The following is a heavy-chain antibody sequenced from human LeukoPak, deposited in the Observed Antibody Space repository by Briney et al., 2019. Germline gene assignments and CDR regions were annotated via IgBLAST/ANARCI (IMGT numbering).Heavy chain of an antibody. Sequence: SETLSLTCTVSGGSISSYYWSWIRQPPGKGLEWIGYIYYSGSTKYNPSLESRVTISVDASKTQFSLKLNSVTAADTAVYYCARGSRELYYFDYWGQGTLVTVSS. J-gene: IGHJ4*02. V-gene: IGHV4-59*01. CDR3: ARGSRELYYFDY. CDR2: IYYSGST. CDR1: GGSISSYY. D-gene: IGHD1-7*01.